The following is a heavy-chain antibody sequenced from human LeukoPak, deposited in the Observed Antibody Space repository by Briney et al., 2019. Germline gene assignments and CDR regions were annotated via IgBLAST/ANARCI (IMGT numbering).Heavy chain of an antibody. CDR3: AGRRVLDASLDY. J-gene: IGHJ4*02. D-gene: IGHD3-16*01. Sequence: GGSLRLSCAASGFTVSNNYMSWVRQAPGKGLEWVSVIYSGDNTYYVESVKGRFTISRDNSKNTLFLQMNRLRAEDTAVYYCAGRRVLDASLDYWGQGTLVTVSS. V-gene: IGHV3-66*02. CDR1: GFTVSNNY. CDR2: IYSGDNT.